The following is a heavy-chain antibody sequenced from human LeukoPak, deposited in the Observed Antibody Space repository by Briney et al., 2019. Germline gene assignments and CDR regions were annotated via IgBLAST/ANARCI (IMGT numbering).Heavy chain of an antibody. Sequence: SEALSLTCTVSGGSISSYYWSWIRQSPGKGLECTGYIHYTGSTNYNPSLKSRVTISVETSKNRFSLKLKSVTAADTAVYYCARSDGYGLVGIWGQGTMVTVSS. CDR1: GGSISSYY. CDR2: IHYTGST. CDR3: ARSDGYGLVGI. J-gene: IGHJ3*02. D-gene: IGHD3-10*01. V-gene: IGHV4-59*12.